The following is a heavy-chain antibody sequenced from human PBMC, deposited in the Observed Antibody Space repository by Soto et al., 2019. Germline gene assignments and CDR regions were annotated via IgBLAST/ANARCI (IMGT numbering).Heavy chain of an antibody. CDR2: ISGSGGST. D-gene: IGHD3-16*01. J-gene: IGHJ1*01. Sequence: EVQLLESGGGLVQPGGSLRLSCAASGFTFSSYAMSWVRQAPGKGLEWVSAISGSGGSTYYADSVKGRFTISRGNSKNTLYLQMNSLRAEDTAVYYCAKDRDALRVMWNFQHWGQGTLVTVSS. V-gene: IGHV3-23*01. CDR3: AKDRDALRVMWNFQH. CDR1: GFTFSSYA.